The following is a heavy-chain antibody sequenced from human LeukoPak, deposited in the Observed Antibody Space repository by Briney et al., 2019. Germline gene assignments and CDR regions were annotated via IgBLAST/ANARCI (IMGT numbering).Heavy chain of an antibody. V-gene: IGHV3-15*01. J-gene: IGHJ4*02. CDR2: INSESFGGTA. CDR3: TKTLRSVPTGGD. CDR1: GFTFTSSW. D-gene: IGHD1-14*01. Sequence: PGGSLRLSCAASGFTFTSSWMAWVRQAPGKGLEWIGRINSESFGGTADYAAPEQGSFTISRDDSKHTLDLQVNSQKTEDTAVCYCTKTLRSVPTGGDWGQGTLVTVSS.